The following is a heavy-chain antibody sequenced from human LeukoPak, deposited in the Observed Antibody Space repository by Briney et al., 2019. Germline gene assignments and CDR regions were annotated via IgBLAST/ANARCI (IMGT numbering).Heavy chain of an antibody. CDR2: ISYDGSNK. CDR3: AKRPLGNWGSADY. D-gene: IGHD7-27*01. V-gene: IGHV3-30*02. CDR1: GFSFSTYG. J-gene: IGHJ4*02. Sequence: PGGSLRLSCAASGFSFSTYGMQWVRQAPGKGLEWVAFISYDGSNKNHLDSVKGRFTISRDNSKSILYLQMNSLRSEDTAVYYCAKRPLGNWGSADYWGQGTLVTVAS.